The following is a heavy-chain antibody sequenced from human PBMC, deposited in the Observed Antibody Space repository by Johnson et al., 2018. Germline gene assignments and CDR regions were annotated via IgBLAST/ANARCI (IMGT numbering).Heavy chain of an antibody. CDR3: AGDFIPDAFDI. V-gene: IGHV3-33*01. Sequence: QVQLVESGGGVVQPGRSLRLSCATSGFTFINYDMHWVRQAPGKGLEWVALIRYDGTYEYYADSVKGRFTVSRDNSKTTLYLQMNSLRAEDTAVYYCAGDFIPDAFDIWGQGTVVTVSS. D-gene: IGHD2-2*02. J-gene: IGHJ3*02. CDR1: GFTFINYD. CDR2: IRYDGTYE.